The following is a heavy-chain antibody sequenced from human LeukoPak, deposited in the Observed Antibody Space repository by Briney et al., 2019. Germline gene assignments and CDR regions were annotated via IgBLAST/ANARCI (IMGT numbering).Heavy chain of an antibody. CDR3: AKGSSLYYYGSGSYCPY. D-gene: IGHD3-10*01. J-gene: IGHJ4*02. CDR1: GFTFSSYS. CDR2: ISSSSSYI. Sequence: GGSLRLSCAASGFTFSSYSMNWVRQAPGKGLEWVSSISSSSSYIYYADSVKGRFTISRDNPKNTLYLQMNSLRDEDTAVYYCAKGSSLYYYGSGSYCPYWGQGTLVTVSS. V-gene: IGHV3-21*04.